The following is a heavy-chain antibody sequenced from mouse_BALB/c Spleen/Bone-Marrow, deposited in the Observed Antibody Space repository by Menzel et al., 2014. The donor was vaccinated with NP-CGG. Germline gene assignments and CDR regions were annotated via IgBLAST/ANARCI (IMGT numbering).Heavy chain of an antibody. Sequence: EVKLVESGGSLVKPGESLKLSRAASGLTFSRYAMSLVPQTPAKRLDWVATINSGSRYTYYPDSVMGRFTISTDNAKNTLCLQMSSLMSEDTAMYFCARLIFTLTTVFDYWGQGTTLTVSS. CDR3: ARLIFTLTTVFDY. J-gene: IGHJ2*01. V-gene: IGHV5-9-1*01. CDR2: INSGSRYT. D-gene: IGHD1-1*01. CDR1: GLTFSRYA.